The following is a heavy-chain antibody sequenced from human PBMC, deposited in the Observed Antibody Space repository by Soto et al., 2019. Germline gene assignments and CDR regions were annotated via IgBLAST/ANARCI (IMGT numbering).Heavy chain of an antibody. V-gene: IGHV1-2*02. CDR3: AREATVVPAANFDP. Sequence: GSVKVYFKASGYPFTGYYMHLVRQAPGQGLEWMGWINPNSGGTNYAQKFQVRVTMTRDTSISTAYMELSRLRSDDTAVYYCAREATVVPAANFDPWGQGTMVTVSS. D-gene: IGHD2-2*01. CDR2: INPNSGGT. J-gene: IGHJ5*02. CDR1: GYPFTGYY.